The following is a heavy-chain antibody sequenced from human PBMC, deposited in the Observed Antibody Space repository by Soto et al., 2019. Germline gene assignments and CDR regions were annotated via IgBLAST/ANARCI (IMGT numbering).Heavy chain of an antibody. J-gene: IGHJ6*02. CDR3: ARDRCTNGVCYTYYYYGMDV. D-gene: IGHD2-8*01. V-gene: IGHV1-18*04. CDR1: GYTFTSYG. Sequence: QVQLVQSGAEVKKPGASVKVSCKASGYTFTSYGISWVRQAPGQGLEWMGWISAYNGNTNYAQKLQGRVTMTTDTSTSTAYMELRSLRSDDTAVYYYARDRCTNGVCYTYYYYGMDVWGQGTTVTVSS. CDR2: ISAYNGNT.